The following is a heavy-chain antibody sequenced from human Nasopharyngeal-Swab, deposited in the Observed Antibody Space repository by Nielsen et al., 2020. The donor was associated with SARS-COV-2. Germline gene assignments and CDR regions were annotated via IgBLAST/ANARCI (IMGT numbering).Heavy chain of an antibody. CDR3: ARDRGIVATIEEFDY. V-gene: IGHV1-18*01. CDR2: ISAYNGNT. D-gene: IGHD5-12*01. Sequence: ASVKVSCKASGYTFTSYGISWVRRAPGQGLEWMGWISAYNGNTNYAQKLQGRVTMTTDTSTSTAYMELRSLRSDDTAVYYCARDRGIVATIEEFDYWGQGTLVTVSS. J-gene: IGHJ4*02. CDR1: GYTFTSYG.